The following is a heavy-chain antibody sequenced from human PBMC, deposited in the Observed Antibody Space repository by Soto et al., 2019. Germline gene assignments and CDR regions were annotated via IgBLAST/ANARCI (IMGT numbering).Heavy chain of an antibody. CDR3: ARLFKDSSGQWGYFDY. J-gene: IGHJ4*02. Sequence: PGESLKISCKGSGYSFTSYWIGWVRQMPGKGLEWMGIIYPGDSDTRYSPSFQGQVTISADKSISTAYLQWSSLKASDTAMYYCARLFKDSSGQWGYFDYWGQGTLVTVSS. V-gene: IGHV5-51*01. CDR1: GYSFTSYW. CDR2: IYPGDSDT. D-gene: IGHD6-19*01.